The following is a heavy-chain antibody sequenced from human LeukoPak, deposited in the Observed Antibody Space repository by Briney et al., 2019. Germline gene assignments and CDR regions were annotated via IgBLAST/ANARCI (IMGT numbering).Heavy chain of an antibody. CDR1: GDSISSYY. J-gene: IGHJ4*02. Sequence: KASETLSLTCTVSGDSISSYYWSWIRQPPGKGLEWIGYIYYSGSTNYNPSLKSRVTISVDTSKNQFSLKLSSVTAADTAVYYCARAPDCSSTSCYGYYFDYWGQGTLVTVSS. CDR2: IYYSGST. CDR3: ARAPDCSSTSCYGYYFDY. V-gene: IGHV4-59*01. D-gene: IGHD2-2*01.